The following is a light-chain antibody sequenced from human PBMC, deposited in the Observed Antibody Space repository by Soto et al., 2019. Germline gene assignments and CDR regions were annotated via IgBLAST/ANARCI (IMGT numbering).Light chain of an antibody. Sequence: EIVMTQSPATLSVSPGERATLSCRASQSVSSNLAWYQQKPGQAPRILIYGASTRATGIPARFSGSGSGTEFTLTISSLQSEDFEVYYCQQYNNWPPGFGQGTKLEIK. J-gene: IGKJ2*03. CDR1: QSVSSN. CDR2: GAS. CDR3: QQYNNWPPG. V-gene: IGKV3-15*01.